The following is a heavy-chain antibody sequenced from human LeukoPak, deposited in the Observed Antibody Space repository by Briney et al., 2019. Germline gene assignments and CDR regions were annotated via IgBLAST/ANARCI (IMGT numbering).Heavy chain of an antibody. V-gene: IGHV5-51*01. Sequence: ESLKISCKGSGYSFTTYWIGWVRQMPGKGLEWMGIIYAGDSDTRYSPSFQGQVTISADKSISTAYLQWSSLKASDTAMYYCARLKYSSGWYRPFDYWGQGTLVTVPS. J-gene: IGHJ4*02. CDR3: ARLKYSSGWYRPFDY. CDR2: IYAGDSDT. D-gene: IGHD6-19*01. CDR1: GYSFTTYW.